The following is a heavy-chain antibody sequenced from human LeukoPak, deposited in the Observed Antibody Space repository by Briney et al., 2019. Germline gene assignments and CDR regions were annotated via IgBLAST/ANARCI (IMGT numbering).Heavy chain of an antibody. CDR2: ISSNGGTT. V-gene: IGHV3-64*01. Sequence: GGSLRLSCAASGFTFSSYAMHWVRQAPGKGLEYVSAISSNGGTTYYANSVKGRFTISRDNSKNTLYLQMGSLRAEDMAVYYCARPQRGYYYYGMDVWGQGTTVTVSS. D-gene: IGHD3-16*01. J-gene: IGHJ6*02. CDR1: GFTFSSYA. CDR3: ARPQRGYYYYGMDV.